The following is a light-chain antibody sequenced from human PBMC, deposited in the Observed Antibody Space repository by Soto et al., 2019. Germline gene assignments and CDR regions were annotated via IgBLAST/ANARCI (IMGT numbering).Light chain of an antibody. Sequence: QSALTQPASVSGSPGQSITISCTGASSDMWGNNNVSWYQHYPGKAPKLMVCDVSNRPSGVSDRFSGSKSSNTASLTISGVQAEDGGDYYCSAFTGTTYVFGTGTEVTVL. CDR1: SSDMWGNNN. J-gene: IGLJ1*01. V-gene: IGLV2-14*03. CDR2: DVS. CDR3: SAFTGTTYV.